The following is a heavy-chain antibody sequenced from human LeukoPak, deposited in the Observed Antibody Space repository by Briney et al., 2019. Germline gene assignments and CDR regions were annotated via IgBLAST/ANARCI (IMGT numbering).Heavy chain of an antibody. Sequence: SETLSLTCTVSGGSISSYYWSWIRQPPGKGLEWIGYIYYSGSTNYNPSLKSRVTISVDTSKNQFSLKLSSVTAADTAVYYCARGPEVTIFGVVIIEEYLQHWGQGTLVTVSS. CDR2: IYYSGST. CDR3: ARGPEVTIFGVVIIEEYLQH. J-gene: IGHJ1*01. CDR1: GGSISSYY. D-gene: IGHD3-3*01. V-gene: IGHV4-59*08.